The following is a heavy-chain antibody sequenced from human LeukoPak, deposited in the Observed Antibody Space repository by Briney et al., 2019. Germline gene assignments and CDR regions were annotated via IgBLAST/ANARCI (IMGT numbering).Heavy chain of an antibody. V-gene: IGHV5-51*01. Sequence: GESLKISCKASGYMFSDYWIAWVRQMPGTGLEYMGIVFPGDSDTIYSPPLEGQVTISVDKSFSTAYLQWSSLKDSDTAVYYCVRPSRGGKGTSNYFFDYWGQGTLVTVSS. CDR3: VRPSRGGKGTSNYFFDY. CDR2: VFPGDSDT. J-gene: IGHJ4*02. D-gene: IGHD4-23*01. CDR1: GYMFSDYW.